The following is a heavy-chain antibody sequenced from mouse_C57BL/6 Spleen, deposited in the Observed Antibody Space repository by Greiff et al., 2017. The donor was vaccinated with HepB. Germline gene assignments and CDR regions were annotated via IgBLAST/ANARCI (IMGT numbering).Heavy chain of an antibody. V-gene: IGHV1-61*01. CDR2: IYPSDSET. D-gene: IGHD3-2*02. J-gene: IGHJ2*01. CDR1: GYTFTSYW. Sequence: QVQLQQPGAELVRPGSSVKLSCKASGYTFTSYWMDWVKQRPGQGLEWIGNIYPSDSETHYNQKFKDKATLTVDKSSSTAYMQLSSLTSEDSAVYYCARASSGYYWGQGTTLTVSS. CDR3: ARASSGYY.